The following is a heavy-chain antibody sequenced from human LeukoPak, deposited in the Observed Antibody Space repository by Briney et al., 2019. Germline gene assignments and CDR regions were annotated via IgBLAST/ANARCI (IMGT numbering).Heavy chain of an antibody. CDR1: GGSISSGGYY. D-gene: IGHD6-6*01. CDR2: IYYSGST. J-gene: IGHJ5*02. V-gene: IGHV4-31*03. CDR3: ARGIAARPTNWFDP. Sequence: PSQTLSLTCTFSGGSISSGGYYWSWIRQHPGKGLEWIGYIYYSGSTYYNPSLKSRVTISVDTSKNQFSLKLSSVTAADTAVYYCARGIAARPTNWFDPWGQGTLVTVSS.